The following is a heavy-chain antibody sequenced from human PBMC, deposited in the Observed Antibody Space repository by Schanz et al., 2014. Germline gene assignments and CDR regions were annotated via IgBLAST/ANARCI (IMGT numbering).Heavy chain of an antibody. D-gene: IGHD2-21*02. CDR2: ISRSSSSI. J-gene: IGHJ4*02. CDR3: AKDGVPSPWVCFGGYCYSGGADY. V-gene: IGHV3-21*02. CDR1: GFTVNTNY. Sequence: EVQLVESGGGLIQPGGSLRLSCAVSGFTVNTNYMSWVRQAPGKGLEWVSSISRSSSSIYYADSVKGRFTISRDTSGNTLYLQMNSLTGEDTAVYYCAKDGVPSPWVCFGGYCYSGGADYWGQGTLVTVSS.